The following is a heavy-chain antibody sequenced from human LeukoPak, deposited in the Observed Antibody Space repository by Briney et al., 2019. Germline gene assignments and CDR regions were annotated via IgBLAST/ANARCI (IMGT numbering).Heavy chain of an antibody. V-gene: IGHV4-59*08. CDR2: IYYSGST. CDR3: ASLLSSTSCYDY. Sequence: SETLSLTCTVSGGSISSYYWSWIRQPPGKGLEWIGYIYYSGSTNYNPSLKSRVTISVDTSKNQFSLKLSSVTAADTAVYYCASLLSSTSCYDYWGQGTLVTVSS. J-gene: IGHJ4*02. CDR1: GGSISSYY. D-gene: IGHD2-2*01.